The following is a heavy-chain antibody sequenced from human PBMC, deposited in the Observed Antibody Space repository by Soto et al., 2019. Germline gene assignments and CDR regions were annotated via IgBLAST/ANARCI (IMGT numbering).Heavy chain of an antibody. D-gene: IGHD2-15*01. CDR3: ARHLYCSGGSCYSNWYFDL. J-gene: IGHJ2*01. CDR1: GYTFTSYG. V-gene: IGHV1-18*01. Sequence: QVQLVQSGAEVKKPGASVKVSCKASGYTFTSYGISWVRQAPGQGLEWMGWISAYNGNTNYAQKLQGRVTMTTHTSTSTAYMELRSLRSDDTAVYYCARHLYCSGGSCYSNWYFDLWGRGTLVTVSS. CDR2: ISAYNGNT.